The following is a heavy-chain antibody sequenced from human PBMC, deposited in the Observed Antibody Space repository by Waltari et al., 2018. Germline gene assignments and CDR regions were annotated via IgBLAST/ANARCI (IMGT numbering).Heavy chain of an antibody. CDR1: GYTFTGYY. CDR3: ARVNCSGGSCYYDILAY. J-gene: IGHJ4*02. V-gene: IGHV1-2*02. CDR2: INPNSGGT. Sequence: QVQLVQSGAEVKKPGASVKVSCKASGYTFTGYYMHGVRPAPEQGLEWMGWINPNSGGTNYAQKFQGRVTMTRDTSISTAYMELSRLRSDDTAVYYCARVNCSGGSCYYDILAYWGQGTLVTVSS. D-gene: IGHD2-15*01.